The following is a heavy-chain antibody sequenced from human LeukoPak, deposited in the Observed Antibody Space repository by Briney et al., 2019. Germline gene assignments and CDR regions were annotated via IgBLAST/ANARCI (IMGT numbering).Heavy chain of an antibody. V-gene: IGHV3-30*01. Sequence: GGSLGLSCAASGFTFSTYAIHWVRQAPGKGLELVAIISYGENPYSYADSVQGRFTISRDNSQSTVHLQMNSLRPEDTAVYFCARNDFNQNVLDVCGQGTMVSVSS. D-gene: IGHD3-10*01. CDR3: ARNDFNQNVLDV. CDR1: GFTFSTYA. J-gene: IGHJ3*01. CDR2: ISYGENPY.